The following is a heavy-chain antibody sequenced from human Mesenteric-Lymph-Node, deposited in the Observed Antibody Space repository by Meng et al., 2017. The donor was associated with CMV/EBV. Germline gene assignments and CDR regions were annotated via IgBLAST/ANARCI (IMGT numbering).Heavy chain of an antibody. CDR1: GLTFSSYA. V-gene: IGHV3-23*01. Sequence: GGSLRLSCAASGLTFSSYAMTWVRQAPGKGLEWVSSITNSGRHTPYADSVKGRFTVSRDNSKNTLYLQMNSLRAEDTAVYYCARQVDYWGQGTLVTVSS. CDR3: ARQVDY. J-gene: IGHJ4*02. CDR2: ITNSGRHT.